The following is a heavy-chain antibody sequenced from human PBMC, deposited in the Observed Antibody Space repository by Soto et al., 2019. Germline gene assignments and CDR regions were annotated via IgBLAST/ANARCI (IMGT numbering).Heavy chain of an antibody. CDR2: IWYDGSNK. J-gene: IGHJ6*02. V-gene: IGHV3-33*01. CDR3: ALGYCSSTSCYRASTAYYYYGMDV. D-gene: IGHD2-2*02. CDR1: GFTFSSYG. Sequence: GGSLRLSCAASGFTFSSYGMHWVRQAPGKGLEWVAVIWYDGSNKYYADSVKGRFTISRDNSKNTLYLQMNSLRAEDTAVYYCALGYCSSTSCYRASTAYYYYGMDVWGQGTTVTVSS.